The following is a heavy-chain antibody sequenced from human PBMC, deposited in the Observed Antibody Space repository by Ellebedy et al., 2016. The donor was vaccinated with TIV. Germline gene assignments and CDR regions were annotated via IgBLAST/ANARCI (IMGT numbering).Heavy chain of an antibody. V-gene: IGHV4-39*01. CDR1: GGSISSSSYN. D-gene: IGHD2/OR15-2a*01. CDR3: ARHLNHNSRADY. J-gene: IGHJ4*02. CDR2: TYYTGST. Sequence: SETLSLXCTVSGGSISSSSYNWGWVRQSPGKGLEWIGSTYYTGSTYYNPSLRSRVTISVDTSNNDFSLKMASMTAADTAVYYCARHLNHNSRADYWGQGTLVTVSS.